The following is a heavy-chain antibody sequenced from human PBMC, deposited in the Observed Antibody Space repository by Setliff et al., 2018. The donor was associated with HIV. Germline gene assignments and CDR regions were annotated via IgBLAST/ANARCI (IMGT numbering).Heavy chain of an antibody. CDR2: ISHSGGTI. D-gene: IGHD6-13*01. Sequence: PGGSMRLSCAASGFTLSDHLLNWIRQAPGKGLEWVSYISHSGGTIKDGDSVRGRFTISRDNAKNSLSLQMNSLRVEDTAVYFCATILVNQQPYRYFDYWGQGTLVTVSS. CDR1: GFTLSDHL. V-gene: IGHV3-11*01. J-gene: IGHJ4*02. CDR3: ATILVNQQPYRYFDY.